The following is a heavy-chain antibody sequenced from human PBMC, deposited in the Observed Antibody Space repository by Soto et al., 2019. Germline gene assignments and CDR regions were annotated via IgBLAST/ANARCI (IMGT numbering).Heavy chain of an antibody. D-gene: IGHD3-22*01. CDR2: VYHTGDT. V-gene: IGHV4-4*02. J-gene: IGHJ4*02. Sequence: PSETLSLTCGVSGGTVASSHWWSWVRQSPGGGLEWIGNVYHTGDTNLNPSLQSRVTISVDKSNNQFSLRLNSLTAADTAVYYCARAPDGSGSYYYFDNWGQGTLVTVSS. CDR1: GGTVASSHW. CDR3: ARAPDGSGSYYYFDN.